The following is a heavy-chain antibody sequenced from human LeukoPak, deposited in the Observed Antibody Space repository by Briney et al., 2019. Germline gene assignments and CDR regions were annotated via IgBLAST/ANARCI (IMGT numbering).Heavy chain of an antibody. Sequence: PSETLSLTCTVSGGSISSSSYYWGWIRQPPGKGLEWVANIKQDGSEKYYVDSVKGRFTISRDNAKNSLYLQMNSLRAEDTAVYYCARILSGSYPFDAFDIWGQGTMVTVSS. CDR1: GGSISSSSYY. CDR3: ARILSGSYPFDAFDI. D-gene: IGHD1-26*01. V-gene: IGHV3-7*01. CDR2: IKQDGSEK. J-gene: IGHJ3*02.